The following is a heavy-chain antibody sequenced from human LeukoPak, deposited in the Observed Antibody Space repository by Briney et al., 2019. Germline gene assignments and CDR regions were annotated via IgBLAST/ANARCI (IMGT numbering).Heavy chain of an antibody. V-gene: IGHV3-21*06. J-gene: IGHJ4*02. CDR1: GFTFSSYA. Sequence: GGSLRLSCAASGFTFSSYAMSWVRQAPGKGLEWVSSISRDSNYIYYADSVKGRFTISRDNAKNSLYLQMKSLKAEDTAVYYCARESPENDYWGQGTLVTVSS. CDR2: ISRDSNYI. D-gene: IGHD5-24*01. CDR3: ARESPENDY.